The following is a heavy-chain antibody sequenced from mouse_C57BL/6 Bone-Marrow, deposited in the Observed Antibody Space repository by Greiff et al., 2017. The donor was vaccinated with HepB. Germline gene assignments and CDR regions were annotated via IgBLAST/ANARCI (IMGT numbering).Heavy chain of an antibody. CDR1: GYTFTSYW. Sequence: VQLQQPGAELVKPGASVKMSCKASGYTFTSYWITWVKQRPGQGLEWIGDIYPGSGSTNYNETFKSKATLTVDTSSSTAYMQLSSLTSEDSAVYYCARWSYSRYAMDYWGQGTSVTVSS. CDR3: ARWSYSRYAMDY. D-gene: IGHD2-5*01. V-gene: IGHV1-55*01. J-gene: IGHJ4*01. CDR2: IYPGSGST.